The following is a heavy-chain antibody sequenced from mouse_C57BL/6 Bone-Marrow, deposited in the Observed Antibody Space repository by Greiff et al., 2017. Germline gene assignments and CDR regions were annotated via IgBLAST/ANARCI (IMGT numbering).Heavy chain of an antibody. CDR1: GFTFSDFY. V-gene: IGHV7-1*01. CDR2: SRNKANDYTT. CDR3: ARVSSTGTWYYFDY. D-gene: IGHD4-1*02. J-gene: IGHJ2*01. Sequence: DVKLVESGGGLVQSGRSLRLSCATSGFTFSDFYMEWVRQAPGKGLEWIAASRNKANDYTTEYSASVKGRFIVSRDTSQSILYLQMNALRAEDTAIYYCARVSSTGTWYYFDYWGQGTTLTVSS.